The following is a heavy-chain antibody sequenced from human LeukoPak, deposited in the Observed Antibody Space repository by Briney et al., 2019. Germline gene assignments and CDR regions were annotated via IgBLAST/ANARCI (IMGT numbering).Heavy chain of an antibody. CDR3: ARGXXGNPXYYDSSGYYXDY. CDR2: INPSGGST. CDR1: GYTFTSYY. D-gene: IGHD3-22*01. V-gene: IGHV1-46*01. Sequence: AXVKVXXXASGYTFTSYYMHWVRQAPGQGLEWMGIINPSGGSTSYAQKFQGRVTMTRDMSTSTVYMELSSLRSEDTAVYYCARGXXGNPXYYDSSGYYXDYWGQGTXVTVSS. J-gene: IGHJ4*02.